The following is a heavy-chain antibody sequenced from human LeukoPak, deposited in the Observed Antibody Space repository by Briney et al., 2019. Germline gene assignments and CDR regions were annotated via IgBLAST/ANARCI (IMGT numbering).Heavy chain of an antibody. V-gene: IGHV3-23*01. J-gene: IGHJ4*02. CDR1: GFAFRSYG. D-gene: IGHD1-1*01. CDR3: AKVGIGWVAFEN. Sequence: PPGGSLRLSCAASGFAFRSYGMTWVRQVPGKGLEWVSGISESGGGTFYADSVKGRFTISRDNSKNTLFLQMNSLRSEDTAVYYCAKVGIGWVAFENWGQGTQVTVSS. CDR2: ISESGGGT.